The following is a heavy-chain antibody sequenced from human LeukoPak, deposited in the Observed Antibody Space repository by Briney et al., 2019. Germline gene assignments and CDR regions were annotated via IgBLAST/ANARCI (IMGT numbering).Heavy chain of an antibody. CDR2: ISGSGGTT. Sequence: GGSLRLSCAASGFTFSSDAMSWVRQAPGKGLEWASGISGSGGTTYYADSVKGRFTISRDNSKNTLYLKMNSLRAEDTAVYYCAKDTHGSGTYYHPAFDICGQGTMATVSS. CDR1: GFTFSSDA. D-gene: IGHD3-10*01. J-gene: IGHJ3*02. CDR3: AKDTHGSGTYYHPAFDI. V-gene: IGHV3-23*01.